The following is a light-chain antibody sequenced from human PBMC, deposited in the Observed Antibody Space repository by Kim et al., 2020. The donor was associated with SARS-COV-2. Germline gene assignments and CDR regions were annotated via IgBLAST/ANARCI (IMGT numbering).Light chain of an antibody. J-gene: IGKJ3*01. CDR1: QGIGTY. Sequence: SASVGDRVTITCRASQGIGTYLAWYQQSPGKAPTLLIYSASSLQRGVPSRFSGSGSGTDFTLTISSLQPEDFATYYCQQLNTYPTFGPGTKVDIK. CDR2: SAS. CDR3: QQLNTYPT. V-gene: IGKV1-9*01.